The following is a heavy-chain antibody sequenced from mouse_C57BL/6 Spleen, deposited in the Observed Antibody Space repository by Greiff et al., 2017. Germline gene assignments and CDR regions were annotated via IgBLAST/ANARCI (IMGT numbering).Heavy chain of an antibody. CDR1: GYTFTSYG. CDR2: IYPRSGNT. D-gene: IGHD1-1*02. CDR3: ARETGGPLAY. J-gene: IGHJ3*01. V-gene: IGHV1-81*01. Sequence: QVQLKESGAELARPGASVKLSCKASGYTFTSYGISWVKQRTGQGLEWIGEIYPRSGNTYFNEKFKGKATLTADKSSSTAYMELRSLTSEDSAVYVCARETGGPLAYWGQGTLVTVSA.